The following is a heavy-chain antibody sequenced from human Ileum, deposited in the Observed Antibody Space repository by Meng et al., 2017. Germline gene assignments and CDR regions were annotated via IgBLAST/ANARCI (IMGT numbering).Heavy chain of an antibody. Sequence: QLQLQESGPGLVKPSETLSLNCTVSGGSITSGDYYWSWIRQPPGKGLEWIGYIFYTGATYSNPSLKSRVTVSLDTSKSQFSLKLSSVTAADTAIHYCVSERRRSYFFDYWGQGTLVTVSS. CDR3: VSERRRSYFFDY. J-gene: IGHJ4*02. V-gene: IGHV4-30-4*01. CDR2: IFYTGAT. CDR1: GGSITSGDYY.